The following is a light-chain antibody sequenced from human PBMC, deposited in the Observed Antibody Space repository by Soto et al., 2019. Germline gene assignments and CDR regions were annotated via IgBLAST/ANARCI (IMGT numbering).Light chain of an antibody. CDR3: QFSDTRLRWV. CDR2: GDT. CDR1: SSNFGANFD. Sequence: QPVLTQPPSVSGAPGQRVTISCTGSSSNFGANFDVQWYQQFPGTAPKLLIYGDTIRPSGVPDRFSGSKSGTSASLAITGLQAEDEADYYRQFSDTRLRWVFGGWTKVTVL. J-gene: IGLJ2*01. V-gene: IGLV1-40*01.